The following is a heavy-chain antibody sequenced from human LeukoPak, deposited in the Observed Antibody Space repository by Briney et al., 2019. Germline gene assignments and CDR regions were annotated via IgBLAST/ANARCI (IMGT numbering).Heavy chain of an antibody. CDR3: ARTTEGGYTYGYFYYYYMDV. Sequence: SETLSLTCTVSGGSISSYYWSWIRQPPGKGLEWIGYIYYSGSTNYNPSLKSRVTISVDTSKNQFSLKLTSVTAADTAVYYCARTTEGGYTYGYFYYYYMDVWGKGTTVTIPS. D-gene: IGHD5-18*01. V-gene: IGHV4-59*01. J-gene: IGHJ6*03. CDR2: IYYSGST. CDR1: GGSISSYY.